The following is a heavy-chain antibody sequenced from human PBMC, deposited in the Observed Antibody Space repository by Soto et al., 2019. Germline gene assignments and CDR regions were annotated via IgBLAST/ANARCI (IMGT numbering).Heavy chain of an antibody. CDR1: GGSISSYY. D-gene: IGHD3-10*01. J-gene: IGHJ4*02. CDR2: IYYSGST. CDR3: ARDRACDD. V-gene: IGHV4-59*01. Sequence: SETLSLTCTVSGGSISSYYWSWIRQPPGKGLEWIGYIYYSGSTNYNPSLKSRVTISVDTSKNQFSLKLSSVTAADTAVYYCARDRACDDWGQGTRVTVSS.